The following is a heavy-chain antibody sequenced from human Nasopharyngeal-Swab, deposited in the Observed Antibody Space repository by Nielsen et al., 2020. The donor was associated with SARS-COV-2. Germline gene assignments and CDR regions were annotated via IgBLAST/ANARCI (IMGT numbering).Heavy chain of an antibody. CDR1: GGSISSSNW. V-gene: IGHV4-4*02. D-gene: IGHD1-7*01. CDR2: IYHSGST. J-gene: IGHJ4*02. Sequence: SETLSLTCAVSGGSISSSNWWRWVRQPPGKGLEWLGEIYHSGSTNYNPSLKSRVTISVDKSKNQFSLKLSSVTAADTAVYYCARRDWNYVFDYWGQGTLVTVSS. CDR3: ARRDWNYVFDY.